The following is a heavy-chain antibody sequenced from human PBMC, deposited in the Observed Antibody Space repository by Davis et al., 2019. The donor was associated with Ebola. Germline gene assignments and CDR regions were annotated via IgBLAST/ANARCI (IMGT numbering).Heavy chain of an antibody. CDR3: ARSGYSYGSDY. J-gene: IGHJ4*02. CDR1: GGSISSGDYY. CDR2: IYHSGST. Sequence: MPSETLSLTCTVSGGSISSGDYYWSWVRQPPGKGLEWIGEIYHSGSTNYNPSLKSRVTISVDKSKNQFSLKLSSVTAADTAVYYCARSGYSYGSDYWGQGTLVTVSS. V-gene: IGHV4-4*02. D-gene: IGHD5-18*01.